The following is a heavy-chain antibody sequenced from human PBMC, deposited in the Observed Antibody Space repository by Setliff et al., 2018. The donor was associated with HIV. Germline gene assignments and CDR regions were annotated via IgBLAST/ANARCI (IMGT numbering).Heavy chain of an antibody. D-gene: IGHD3-22*01. J-gene: IGHJ3*02. CDR3: ARTFNSGYLSYAFDI. CDR1: GGSISSYY. Sequence: SETLSLTCTVSGGSISSYYWSWIRQPPGKGLEWIGHMYTSGSTTHNPSLKSRVTLSVDTSRNQFSLKLSSVTAADTAVYYCARTFNSGYLSYAFDIWGQGTMVTVSS. V-gene: IGHV4-4*08. CDR2: MYTSGST.